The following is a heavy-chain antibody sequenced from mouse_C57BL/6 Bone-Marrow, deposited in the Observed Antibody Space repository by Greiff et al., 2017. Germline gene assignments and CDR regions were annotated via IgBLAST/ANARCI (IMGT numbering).Heavy chain of an antibody. CDR3: ARLWDGAWFAY. CDR1: GSTFSDYY. CDR2: ISNGGGST. Sequence: EVKLVESGGGLVQPGGSLKLSCAASGSTFSDYYMYWVRQTPEKRLEWVAYISNGGGSTYYPDTVKGRFTISRDNAKNTLYLQMSRLKSEDTAMYYCARLWDGAWFAYWGQGTLVTVSA. J-gene: IGHJ3*01. D-gene: IGHD4-1*01. V-gene: IGHV5-12*01.